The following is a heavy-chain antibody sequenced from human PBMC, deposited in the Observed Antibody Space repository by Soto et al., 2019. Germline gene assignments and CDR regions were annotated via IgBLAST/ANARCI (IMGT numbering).Heavy chain of an antibody. CDR2: ISGSDGKT. D-gene: IGHD3-3*01. CDR3: ARWSYLDY. J-gene: IGHJ4*02. V-gene: IGHV3-23*01. Sequence: GGSLRLSCAASGFSFSSYAMSWVRQAPEKGLEWVSTISGSDGKTFYADSVKGRFSTSRDTSKNTLYLQMNSLRADDTAVYYCARWSYLDYWGQGARVTVSS. CDR1: GFSFSSYA.